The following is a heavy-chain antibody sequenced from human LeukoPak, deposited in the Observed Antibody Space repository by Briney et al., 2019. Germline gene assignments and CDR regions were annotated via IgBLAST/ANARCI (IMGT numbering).Heavy chain of an antibody. CDR1: GFNSGNYW. CDR3: AKVLDGQLAGYLDY. CDR2: IKQDGIET. V-gene: IGHV3-7*03. Sequence: GGSLRLSCAASGFNSGNYWMSWVRQAPGQRLEWLANIKQDGIETYYLDSVKGRFTISRDNSKNTLYLQMNSLRAEDTAVYYCAKVLDGQLAGYLDYWGQGTLVTVSS. J-gene: IGHJ4*02. D-gene: IGHD1-1*01.